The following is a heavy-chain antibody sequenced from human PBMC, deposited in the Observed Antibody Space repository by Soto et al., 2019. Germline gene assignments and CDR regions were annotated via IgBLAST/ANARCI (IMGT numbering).Heavy chain of an antibody. CDR2: ISGSGGST. CDR1: GFTFSSYA. V-gene: IGHV3-23*01. D-gene: IGHD6-13*01. Sequence: PGGSLRLSCADSGFTFSSYAMSWFRQAPGKGLEWVSAISGSGGSTYYADSVKGRFTISRDNSKNTLYLQMSSLRAEDTAVYYCVKVVAAAGIRAPYYYYGMDVWGQGTTVTVSS. CDR3: VKVVAAAGIRAPYYYYGMDV. J-gene: IGHJ6*02.